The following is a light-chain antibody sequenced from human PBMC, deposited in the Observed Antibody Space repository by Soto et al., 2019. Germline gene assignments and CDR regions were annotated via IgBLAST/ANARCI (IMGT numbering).Light chain of an antibody. CDR2: DDN. J-gene: IGLJ1*01. V-gene: IGLV3-21*02. CDR1: NIGSKS. CDR3: HVWDSSSGQQV. Sequence: SYALSQPPSVSAAPGQTADITCGGDNIGSKSVHWYQRKAGQAPVLVVFDDNARPSGVPERFSGSKSGNTATLTISRVETGDEADYHCHVWDSSSGQQVFGSGTKVTVL.